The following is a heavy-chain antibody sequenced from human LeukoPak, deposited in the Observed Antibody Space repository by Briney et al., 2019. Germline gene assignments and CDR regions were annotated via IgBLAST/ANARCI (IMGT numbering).Heavy chain of an antibody. CDR2: ISPGDFDT. J-gene: IGHJ4*01. D-gene: IGHD3-10*01. CDR3: ARHGSGEPFDY. V-gene: IGHV5-51*01. Sequence: RGESLKISCKASGYSFTTYWVAWVRQMPGKGLEWMGMISPGDFDTRYTPSFKGQVTISVDKSISTAYLQWSSLKASDTAMYYRARHGSGEPFDYWGHGTLVTVSS. CDR1: GYSFTTYW.